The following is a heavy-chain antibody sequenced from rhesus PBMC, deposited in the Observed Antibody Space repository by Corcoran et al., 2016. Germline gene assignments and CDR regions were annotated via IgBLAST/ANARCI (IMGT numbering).Heavy chain of an antibody. Sequence: QVQLQESGPGLVKPSETLSLTCAVSGGSISSSNWWSWIRQSPGKGLEWIGYITYSGSTSYNPSLKSRVTISRDTSKNQFSLKLSSVTAADTAVYYCARDTAGTDYWGQGVLVTVSS. V-gene: IGHV4-122*02. CDR3: ARDTAGTDY. CDR2: ITYSGST. J-gene: IGHJ4*01. D-gene: IGHD5-24*01. CDR1: GGSISSSNW.